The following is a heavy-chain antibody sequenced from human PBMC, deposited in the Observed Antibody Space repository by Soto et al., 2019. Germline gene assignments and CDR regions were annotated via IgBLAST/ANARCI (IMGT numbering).Heavy chain of an antibody. CDR1: GYTLTELS. D-gene: IGHD6-6*01. J-gene: IGHJ3*02. CDR2: FDPEDGET. Sequence: EASVKVSCKVSGYTLTELSMHWVRQAPGKGLEWMGGFDPEDGETIYAQKFQGRVTMTEDTSTDTAYMELSSLRSEDTAVYYCARRIAASTIDAFDIWGQGTMVTVSS. CDR3: ARRIAASTIDAFDI. V-gene: IGHV1-24*01.